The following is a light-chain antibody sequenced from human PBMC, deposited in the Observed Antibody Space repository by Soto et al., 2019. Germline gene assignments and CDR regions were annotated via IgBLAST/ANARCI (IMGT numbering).Light chain of an antibody. CDR1: SSDVGGYNY. CDR3: SSYTSSSTPYV. Sequence: QCVLTRPASVSGSPGQSITISCTGTSSDVGGYNYVSWYQQHPVKAPKLMIYDVTNRPSGVSDRFSGSKSGNTASLTISGLQAEDETDYYCSSYTSSSTPYVFGTGTKVTVL. CDR2: DVT. J-gene: IGLJ1*01. V-gene: IGLV2-14*01.